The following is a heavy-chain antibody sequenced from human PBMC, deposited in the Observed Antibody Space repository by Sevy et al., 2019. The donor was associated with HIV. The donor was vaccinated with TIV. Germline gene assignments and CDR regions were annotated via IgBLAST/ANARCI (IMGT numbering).Heavy chain of an antibody. J-gene: IGHJ3*02. CDR1: GFTFSSYA. D-gene: IGHD1-26*01. Sequence: GGSLRLSCAASGFTFSSYAMNWVRQAPEKGLEWVSGVRGNGGSTNYADSVKGRFTISRDNSKNTLYLQMNSLRAEDTAIYYCAKDRVWELGDAFDIWGQGTMVTVSS. V-gene: IGHV3-23*01. CDR3: AKDRVWELGDAFDI. CDR2: VRGNGGST.